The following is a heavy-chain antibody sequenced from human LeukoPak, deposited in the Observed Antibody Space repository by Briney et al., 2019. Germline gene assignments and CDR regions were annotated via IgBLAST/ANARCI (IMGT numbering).Heavy chain of an antibody. CDR1: GGSISSSSYY. Sequence: SETLSLTCTVSGGSISSSSYYWGWTRQPPGKGLEWIGSIYYSGSTYYNPSLKSRVTISVDTSKNQFSLKLSSVTAADTAVYYCARGSSSTSLFDIWGQGTMVTVSS. CDR3: ARGSSSTSLFDI. CDR2: IYYSGST. D-gene: IGHD2-2*01. J-gene: IGHJ3*02. V-gene: IGHV4-39*07.